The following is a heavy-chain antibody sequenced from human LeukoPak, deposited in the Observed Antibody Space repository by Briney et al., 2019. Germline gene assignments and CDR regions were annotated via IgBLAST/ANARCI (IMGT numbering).Heavy chain of an antibody. CDR3: ARAAGNYYDSSGYFRLEYYFDY. Sequence: GGSLRLSCAASGFTVSSNYMSWVRQAPGKGLGWVSVIYSGGSTYYADSVKGRFTISRDNSKNTLYLQMNSLRAEDTAVYYCARAAGNYYDSSGYFRLEYYFDYWGQGTLVTVSS. CDR2: IYSGGST. V-gene: IGHV3-66*01. D-gene: IGHD3-22*01. CDR1: GFTVSSNY. J-gene: IGHJ4*02.